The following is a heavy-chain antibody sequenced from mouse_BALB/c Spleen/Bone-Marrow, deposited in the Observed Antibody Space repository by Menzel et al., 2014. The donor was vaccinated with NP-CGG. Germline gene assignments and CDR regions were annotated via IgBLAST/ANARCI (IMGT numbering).Heavy chain of an antibody. J-gene: IGHJ3*01. CDR3: ARRQLGPAWFAY. CDR2: INPNNGGT. V-gene: IGHV1-18*01. Sequence: DVQLQESGPELVKPGASVKISCKTSGYTFTEYTIHWVKQSHGKSLEWIGGINPNNGGTSYNQKLKGKATLTVDKSSSTAYMELRSLTSEDSAVYYCARRQLGPAWFAYWGQGTLVTVSA. D-gene: IGHD3-1*01. CDR1: GYTFTEYT.